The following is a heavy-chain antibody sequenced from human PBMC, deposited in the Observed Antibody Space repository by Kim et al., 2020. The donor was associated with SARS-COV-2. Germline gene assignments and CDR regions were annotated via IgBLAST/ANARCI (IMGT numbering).Heavy chain of an antibody. CDR2: INHSGST. CDR3: ARGSMYYYDSSGYQRRNWFDP. V-gene: IGHV4-34*01. CDR1: GGSFSGYY. J-gene: IGHJ5*02. D-gene: IGHD3-22*01. Sequence: SETLSLTCAVYGGSFSGYYWSWIRQPPGKGLEWIGEINHSGSTNYNPSLKSRVTLSVDTSKNQFSLKLSSVTAADTAVYYCARGSMYYYDSSGYQRRNWFDPWGQGTLVTVSS.